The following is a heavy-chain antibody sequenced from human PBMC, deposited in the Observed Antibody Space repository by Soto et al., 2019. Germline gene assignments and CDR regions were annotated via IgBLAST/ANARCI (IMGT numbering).Heavy chain of an antibody. CDR3: ARAKLCNSLSCPHSFDT. CDR1: GGSISTNNW. D-gene: IGHD2-2*01. V-gene: IGHV4-4*02. J-gene: IGHJ4*02. Sequence: QVHLRESGPGLVNASGTLSLTCGVSGGSISTNNWWSWVRQTPGQGLEWIEDVYHSGSTNYNPCLKSRVTISVDQSKNQFALRLTSVTAADSAVYYCARAKLCNSLSCPHSFDTWGQGTLVSVSS. CDR2: VYHSGST.